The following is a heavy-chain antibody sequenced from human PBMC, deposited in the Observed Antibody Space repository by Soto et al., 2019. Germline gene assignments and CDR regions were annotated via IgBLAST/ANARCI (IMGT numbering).Heavy chain of an antibody. CDR2: IYYSGRT. V-gene: IGHV4-31*03. CDR1: GGSIAIGGYY. J-gene: IGHJ4*02. Sequence: PSETLSLTCSVSGGSIAIGGYYWSWIRRHPWKGLEWIGYIYYSGRTYYNPSLKSRLTISVDTSKNQFSLRLSSVTAADTAVYYCARVKDYYISIDYWGLGTLVNVSS. CDR3: ARVKDYYISIDY. D-gene: IGHD3-9*01.